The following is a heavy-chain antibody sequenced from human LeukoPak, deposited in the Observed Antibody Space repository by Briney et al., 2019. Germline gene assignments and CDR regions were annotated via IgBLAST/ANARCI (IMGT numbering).Heavy chain of an antibody. Sequence: GRSLRLSCAASGFTFSSYGMHCVRQAPVKGLEWVAVISYDGSNKYYADSVKGRFTISRDNSKNTLYLQMNSLRAEDTAVYYCAKEDSSGSYDYWGQGTLVTVSS. CDR3: AKEDSSGSYDY. CDR1: GFTFSSYG. CDR2: ISYDGSNK. J-gene: IGHJ4*02. V-gene: IGHV3-30*18. D-gene: IGHD6-19*01.